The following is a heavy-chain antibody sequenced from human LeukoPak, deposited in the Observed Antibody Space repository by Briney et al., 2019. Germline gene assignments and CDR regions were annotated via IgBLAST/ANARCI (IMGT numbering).Heavy chain of an antibody. CDR3: AKVPPRYNFLDY. J-gene: IGHJ4*02. V-gene: IGHV3-30*18. Sequence: GGSLRLSCAASGFTFSSYGMHWVRQAPGKGLEWVAVISYDGSNKYYADSVKGRFTISRDNSKNTLYLQMNSLRAEDTAVYYCAKVPPRYNFLDYWGQGTLVTVSS. CDR2: ISYDGSNK. D-gene: IGHD1-20*01. CDR1: GFTFSSYG.